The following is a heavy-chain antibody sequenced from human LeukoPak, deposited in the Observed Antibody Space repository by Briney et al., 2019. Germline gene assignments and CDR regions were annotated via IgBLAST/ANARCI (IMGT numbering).Heavy chain of an antibody. CDR3: AKIEAVAGTRWFDP. CDR1: GFTFRNYV. D-gene: IGHD6-19*01. Sequence: GASLILSCAASGFTFRNYVMSWVRQAPGKGLEWVSGISGSGGGSYYADSVKGRFTISRDNSKNALYLHMNSLSADDTALYYCAKIEAVAGTRWFDPWGQGTLVIVSS. J-gene: IGHJ5*02. CDR2: ISGSGGGS. V-gene: IGHV3-23*01.